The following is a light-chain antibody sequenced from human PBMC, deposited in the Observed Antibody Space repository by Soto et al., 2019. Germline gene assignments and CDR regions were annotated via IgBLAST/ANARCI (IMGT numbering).Light chain of an antibody. Sequence: NFMLTQPHSVSESPGKTVTISCTRSSGSVASNYVQWYQRRPGSAPSLLIYEDDQRSSGVPDRFSGSIDSSSNSASLTVSGLNPGEEADYNCQCFNNNIFRWVFGGGPRLTVL. CDR2: EDD. V-gene: IGLV6-57*03. J-gene: IGLJ3*02. CDR3: QCFNNNIFRWV. CDR1: SGSVASNY.